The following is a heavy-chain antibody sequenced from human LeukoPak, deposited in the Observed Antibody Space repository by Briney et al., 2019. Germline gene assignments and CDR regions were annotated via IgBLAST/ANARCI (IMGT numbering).Heavy chain of an antibody. CDR2: ISTSSIYI. Sequence: GGSLRLSCAASGFTFSSYTIHWVRQAPGKGLQWVSSISTSSIYIYYADSVKGRFTISRDNAKKSLYLQMNSLRAEDTAVYYCARPHYYDSSGYYCWGQGTLVTVSS. D-gene: IGHD3-22*01. V-gene: IGHV3-21*01. CDR1: GFTFSSYT. J-gene: IGHJ4*02. CDR3: ARPHYYDSSGYYC.